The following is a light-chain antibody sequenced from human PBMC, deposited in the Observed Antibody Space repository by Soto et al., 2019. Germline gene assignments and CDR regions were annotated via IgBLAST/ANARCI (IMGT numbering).Light chain of an antibody. J-gene: IGKJ2*01. V-gene: IGKV1-39*01. CDR1: QSITNY. CDR3: QQSDRYPYT. CDR2: AAS. Sequence: DIQMTQSPSSLSVSVGDRVTITCRASQSITNYLNWYQQKPGKDPRLLVYAASSLQSGVPTRFSGNGSGTVFTLTTSSLQTEDFGSYFCQQSDRYPYTFVQGTKLEIK.